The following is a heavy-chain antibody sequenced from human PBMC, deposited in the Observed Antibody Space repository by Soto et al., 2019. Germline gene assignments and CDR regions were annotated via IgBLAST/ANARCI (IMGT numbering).Heavy chain of an antibody. CDR2: IYYSGST. D-gene: IGHD6-13*01. Sequence: SETLSLTCTVSCGSVSIGSYYWSWIRQPPGKGLEWIGYIYYSGSTNYNPSLKSRVTISVDTSKNQFSLKLSSVTAADTAVYYCASGIAAAGTRGVFDYWGQGTLVTVSS. CDR1: CGSVSIGSYY. CDR3: ASGIAAAGTRGVFDY. V-gene: IGHV4-61*01. J-gene: IGHJ4*02.